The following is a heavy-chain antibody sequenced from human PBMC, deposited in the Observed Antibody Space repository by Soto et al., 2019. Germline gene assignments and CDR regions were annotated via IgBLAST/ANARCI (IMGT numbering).Heavy chain of an antibody. D-gene: IGHD6-13*01. J-gene: IGHJ3*02. CDR2: IYYSGST. CDR1: GGSISSGGYY. V-gene: IGHV4-31*03. Sequence: QVQLQESGPGLVKPSQTLSLTCTVSGGSISSGGYYWSWIRQHPGKGLEWIGYIYYSGSTYYNPSLKSRVTIAVDTSKNQFSLKLSSVTAADTAVYYCARDDIAAAGTANDNDAFDIWGQGTMVTVSS. CDR3: ARDDIAAAGTANDNDAFDI.